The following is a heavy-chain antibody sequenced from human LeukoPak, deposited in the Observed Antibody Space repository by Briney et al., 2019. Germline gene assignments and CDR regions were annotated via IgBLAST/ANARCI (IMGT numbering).Heavy chain of an antibody. D-gene: IGHD3-22*01. Sequence: GGSLRLSCAASGFTFSSYSMNWVRQAPGKGLEWVSSISSSSYIYYADSVKGRFTISRDNAKNSLYLQMNSLRAEDTAVYYCARWTREYYDTSGYSDWGQGTLVTVSS. CDR1: GFTFSSYS. CDR3: ARWTREYYDTSGYSD. J-gene: IGHJ4*02. CDR2: ISSSSYI. V-gene: IGHV3-21*01.